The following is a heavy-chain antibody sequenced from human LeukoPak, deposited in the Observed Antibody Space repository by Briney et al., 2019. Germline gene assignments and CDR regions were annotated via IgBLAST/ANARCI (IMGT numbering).Heavy chain of an antibody. Sequence: PSETLSLTCTVSGGSISSSNYYWGWIRQPPGKGLEWIGSIYYSGSTYYNPSLKSRVTISVDTSKNQFSLKLSSVTAADTAVYYCARPVNYDFLFDPWGQGTLVTVSS. J-gene: IGHJ5*02. CDR1: GGSISSSNYY. CDR3: ARPVNYDFLFDP. D-gene: IGHD3-3*01. CDR2: IYYSGST. V-gene: IGHV4-39*01.